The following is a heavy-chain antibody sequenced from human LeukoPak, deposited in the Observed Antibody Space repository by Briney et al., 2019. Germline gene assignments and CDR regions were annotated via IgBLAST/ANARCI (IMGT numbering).Heavy chain of an antibody. Sequence: ASVKVSCKASGYTFTNYTLNWVRQAPGQGLEWTGWIDTNTGNPTYAQGFIGRFVFSLDTPVTTAYLQISSLKAEDTAVYYCARGYDTTGYFSYWGQGTLVTVSS. CDR2: IDTNTGNP. J-gene: IGHJ4*02. D-gene: IGHD3-22*01. CDR1: GYTFTNYT. CDR3: ARGYDTTGYFSY. V-gene: IGHV7-4-1*02.